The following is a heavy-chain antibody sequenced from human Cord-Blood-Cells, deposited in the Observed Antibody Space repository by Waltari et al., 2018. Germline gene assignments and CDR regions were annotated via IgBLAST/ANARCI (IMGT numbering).Heavy chain of an antibody. CDR2: IYYSGST. D-gene: IGHD6-13*01. Sequence: HVQLQESGPGLGKPSGSLSLACTVSGGSISSHCWSWLRQPPGKGLAWIGYIYYSGSTNYNPSLKSRVTISVDTSKNQFSLKLSSVTAADTAVYYCARGREGSSSWYYFDYWGQGTLVTVSS. CDR1: GGSISSHC. V-gene: IGHV4-59*11. J-gene: IGHJ4*02. CDR3: ARGREGSSSWYYFDY.